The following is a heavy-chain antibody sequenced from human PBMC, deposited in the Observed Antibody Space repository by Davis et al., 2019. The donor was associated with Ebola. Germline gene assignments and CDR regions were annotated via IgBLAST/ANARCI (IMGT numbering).Heavy chain of an antibody. CDR2: INSDGSST. CDR3: ASEIHYDFWSGYFDY. CDR1: GFTFSSYG. Sequence: PGGSLRLSCAASGFTFSSYGMHWVRQAPGKGLVWVSRINSDGSSTSYADSVKGRFTISRDNAKNSLYLQMNSLRAEDTAVYYCASEIHYDFWSGYFDYWGQGTLVTVSS. J-gene: IGHJ4*02. D-gene: IGHD3-3*01. V-gene: IGHV3-74*01.